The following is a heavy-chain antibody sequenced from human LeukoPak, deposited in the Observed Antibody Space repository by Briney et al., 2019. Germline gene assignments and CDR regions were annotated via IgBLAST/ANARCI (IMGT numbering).Heavy chain of an antibody. CDR1: GFTFDDYA. V-gene: IGHV3-9*01. CDR3: AIDSGSYGTDV. CDR2: ISWNSGSI. D-gene: IGHD3-10*01. Sequence: GGSLRLSCATSGFTFDDYAMHWVRQAPGKGLEWVSGISWNSGSIGYADSVKGRFTISRDNAKNSLYLQMNSLRAEDTALYYCAIDSGSYGTDVWGQVTTVTVSS. J-gene: IGHJ6*02.